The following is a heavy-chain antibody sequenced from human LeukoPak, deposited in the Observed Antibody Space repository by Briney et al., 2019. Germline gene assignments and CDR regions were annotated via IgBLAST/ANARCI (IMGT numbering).Heavy chain of an antibody. CDR3: ARGRKLVATIYSGVGY. V-gene: IGHV4-34*01. D-gene: IGHD5-12*01. CDR2: INHSGST. Sequence: PSETLSLTCAVYGESFSGYYWSWIRQPPGKGLEWIGDINHSGSTNYNPSLKSRVTISVDTSKNQFSLKLSSVTAADTAVYYCARGRKLVATIYSGVGYWGQGTLVTVSS. CDR1: GESFSGYY. J-gene: IGHJ4*02.